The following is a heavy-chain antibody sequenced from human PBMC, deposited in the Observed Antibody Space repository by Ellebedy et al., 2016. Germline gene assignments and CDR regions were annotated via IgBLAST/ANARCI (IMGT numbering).Heavy chain of an antibody. CDR3: ARGVTPHFDY. CDR2: IVSSGST. D-gene: IGHD2-21*02. CDR1: GGSISDYF. J-gene: IGHJ4*02. V-gene: IGHV4-4*07. Sequence: SETLSLTCTVSGGSISDYFWSWNRQPAGKGLEWIGRIVSSGSTNYNPSLKSQVSMSVDTSNNQFSLNLNSVTAADTAVYYCARGVTPHFDYWGQGILVTVSS.